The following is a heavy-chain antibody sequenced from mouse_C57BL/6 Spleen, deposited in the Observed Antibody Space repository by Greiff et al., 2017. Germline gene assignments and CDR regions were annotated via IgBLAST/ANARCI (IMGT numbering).Heavy chain of an antibody. Sequence: QVQLQQPGAELVRPGSSVKLSCKASGYTFTSYWMHWVKQRPIQGLEWIGNIDPSDSETHYNQKFKDKATLTVDKSSSTAYMQLSSLTSGDSAVYYCARGGYDHYYAMDYWGQGTSVTVSS. CDR3: ARGGYDHYYAMDY. D-gene: IGHD2-2*01. CDR2: IDPSDSET. CDR1: GYTFTSYW. V-gene: IGHV1-52*01. J-gene: IGHJ4*01.